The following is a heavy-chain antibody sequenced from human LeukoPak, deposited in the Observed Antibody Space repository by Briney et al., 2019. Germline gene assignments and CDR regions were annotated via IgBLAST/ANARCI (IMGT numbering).Heavy chain of an antibody. CDR3: ARSCSSTSCYRSWDAFDI. J-gene: IGHJ3*02. CDR1: GFTFSTYA. D-gene: IGHD2-2*02. CDR2: ISKWGSHK. Sequence: GGSLRLSCAASGFTFSTYAMHWVRQAPGKGLEWVAFISKWGSHKYYADSVKGRFTISRDHSKNTLYLQMNSLRAGDTAVYYCARSCSSTSCYRSWDAFDIWGQGTMVTVSS. V-gene: IGHV3-30-3*01.